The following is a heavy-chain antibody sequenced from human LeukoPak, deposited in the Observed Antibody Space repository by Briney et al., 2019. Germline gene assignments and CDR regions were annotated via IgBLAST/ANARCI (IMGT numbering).Heavy chain of an antibody. V-gene: IGHV3-9*03. D-gene: IGHD4-17*01. CDR2: ISWNSGSI. J-gene: IGHJ4*02. Sequence: GRSLRLSCAASGFTFDDYAMHWVRQAPGKGLEWVSGISWNSGSIGYVASVRGRFTISRDNAKNSLYLQMNSLRAEDMALHYCAKSYGDYALDYWGQGTLVTVSS. CDR3: AKSYGDYALDY. CDR1: GFTFDDYA.